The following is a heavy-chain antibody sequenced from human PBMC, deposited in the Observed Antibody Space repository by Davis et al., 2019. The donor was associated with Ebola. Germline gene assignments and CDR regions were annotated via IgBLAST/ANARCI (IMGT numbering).Heavy chain of an antibody. D-gene: IGHD4-23*01. CDR2: IYYSGST. CDR1: GGSVSSGSYY. CDR3: AREGGGNFDY. V-gene: IGHV4-61*01. J-gene: IGHJ4*02. Sequence: MPSETLSLTCTVSGGSVSSGSYYWSWIRQPPGKGLEWIGYIYYSGSTNYNPSLKSRVTISVDTSKNQFSLKLSSVTAADTAVYYCAREGGGNFDYWGQGTLVTVSS.